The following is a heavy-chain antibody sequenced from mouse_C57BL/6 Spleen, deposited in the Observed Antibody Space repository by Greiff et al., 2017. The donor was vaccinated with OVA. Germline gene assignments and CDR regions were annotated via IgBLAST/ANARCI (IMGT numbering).Heavy chain of an antibody. CDR2: IDPSDSET. D-gene: IGHD2-5*01. J-gene: IGHJ2*01. Sequence: QVQLQQPGAELVRPGSSVKLSCKASGYTFTNYWMHWVKQRPIQGLEWIGNIDPSDSETHYNQKFKDKATLTVDKSSSTAYMQLSSLTSEDSAVYYCVPGYSNLDYWGQGTTLTVSS. V-gene: IGHV1-52*01. CDR3: VPGYSNLDY. CDR1: GYTFTNYW.